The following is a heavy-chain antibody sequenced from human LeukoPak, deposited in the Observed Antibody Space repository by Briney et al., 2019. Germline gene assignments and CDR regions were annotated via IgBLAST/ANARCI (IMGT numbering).Heavy chain of an antibody. CDR1: EFSAGINY. Sequence: GGTLRLSRAASEFSAGINYMTWVRRAPGKGLEWVSLIYSGGNTYYADSVKGRFTITRDNDKNSLYLQKHSLRGDDTAVYYCARDAVIGVAHTGWFDPWGQGTLVSVSS. J-gene: IGHJ5*02. CDR3: ARDAVIGVAHTGWFDP. CDR2: IYSGGNT. V-gene: IGHV3-66*01. D-gene: IGHD3-22*01.